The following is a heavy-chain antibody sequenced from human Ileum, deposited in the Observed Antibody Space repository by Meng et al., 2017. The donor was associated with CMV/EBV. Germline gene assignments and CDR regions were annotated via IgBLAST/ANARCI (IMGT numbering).Heavy chain of an antibody. D-gene: IGHD3-10*01. CDR3: ARGVGSYYGSGSIGP. CDR1: DYTFTAYS. J-gene: IGHJ5*02. CDR2: INPNSGGP. V-gene: IGHV1-2*02. Sequence: SDYTFTAYSIHWVLQAPGQGLEWLGWINPNSGGPTYPQTFRGRFTMTRDTSLSPAYMELSRLRSAATAVYYCARGVGSYYGSGSIGPWGQGTLVTVSS.